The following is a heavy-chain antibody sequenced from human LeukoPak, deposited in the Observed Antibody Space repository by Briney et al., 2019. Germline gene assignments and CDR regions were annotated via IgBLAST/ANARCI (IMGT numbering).Heavy chain of an antibody. D-gene: IGHD1-1*01. CDR3: VKASTSTVPTGMDV. Sequence: GGSLRLSCRASGFNFDDYAMYWVRQSPGKGPEWVSGISWNSRGVGYGDFVKGRFIISRDNAKNTLNLQMNNLTTEDTALYHCVKASTSTVPTGMDVWGRGATVSFSS. CDR2: ISWNSRGV. CDR1: GFNFDDYA. V-gene: IGHV3-9*01. J-gene: IGHJ6*02.